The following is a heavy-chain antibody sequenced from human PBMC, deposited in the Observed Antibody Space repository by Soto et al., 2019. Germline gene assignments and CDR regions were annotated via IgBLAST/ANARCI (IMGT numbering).Heavy chain of an antibody. J-gene: IGHJ6*02. CDR1: AFSFSNYA. CDR3: XXXRAVRGVIPMKYGMDV. V-gene: IGHV3-30-3*01. Sequence: QVQLVESGGGVVQPGRSLRLSCAASAFSFSNYAMHWVRQAPGKGLEWVALISYDGSNKYYADSVKGRFTISRDNSKNTLFLQMHSLRAEDTAVXXXXXXRAVRGVIPMKYGMDVWGQGT. CDR2: ISYDGSNK. D-gene: IGHD3-10*01.